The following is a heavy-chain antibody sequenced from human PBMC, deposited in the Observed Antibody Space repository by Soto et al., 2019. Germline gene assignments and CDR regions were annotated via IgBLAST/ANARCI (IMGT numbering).Heavy chain of an antibody. Sequence: EVQLLESGGGLVQPGGSLRLSCTASGFTFDRFAMNWVRQAPGKGLQWVSGISYSGGSRYYADSVKGRFTVSRDNSKTTLFLQMDSLRAEDTAVYYWAKGTYTEYYDIDYWGQGILVTVAS. CDR2: ISYSGGSR. V-gene: IGHV3-23*01. CDR3: AKGTYTEYYDIDY. D-gene: IGHD3-9*01. J-gene: IGHJ4*02. CDR1: GFTFDRFA.